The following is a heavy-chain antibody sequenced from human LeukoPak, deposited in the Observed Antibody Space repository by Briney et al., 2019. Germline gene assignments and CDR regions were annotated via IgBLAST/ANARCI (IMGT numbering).Heavy chain of an antibody. Sequence: GRSLRLSCAASGFSFNRYSMNWVRQTPGKGLEWVANIKEDGSEQYYVDSVKGRFTMSRDNSKNTLYLQMNSLRAEDTAVYYCAKKYSSGGAYYFDYWGQGTLVTVSS. CDR1: GFSFNRYS. D-gene: IGHD6-19*01. J-gene: IGHJ4*02. V-gene: IGHV3-7*03. CDR2: IKEDGSEQ. CDR3: AKKYSSGGAYYFDY.